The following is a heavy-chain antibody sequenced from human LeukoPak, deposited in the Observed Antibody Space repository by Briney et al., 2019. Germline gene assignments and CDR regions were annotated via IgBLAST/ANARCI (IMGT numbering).Heavy chain of an antibody. CDR2: ISDSGGST. CDR1: GFIFSSYA. D-gene: IGHD1-14*01. CDR3: AKDGIIARKYYFDP. V-gene: IGHV3-23*01. J-gene: IGHJ4*02. Sequence: GGSLRLSCAASGFIFSSYAMRWVRQAPGKGMERVSSISDSGGSTFYADSVKGRFTICRDNSKNTLYLQMNSLRAEYTAVYYCAKDGIIARKYYFDPWGQRTLVTVSS.